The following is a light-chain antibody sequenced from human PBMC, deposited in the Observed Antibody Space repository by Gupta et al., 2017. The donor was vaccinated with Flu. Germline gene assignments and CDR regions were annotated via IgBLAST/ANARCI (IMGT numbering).Light chain of an antibody. Sequence: EIVLTQSPGTLSLSPGERAALSCRASHSLPTNYLAWYQQKPGQAPRLLIYGASSRATGIPDRFSGGGSGTDFTLTISRLEPEDFAVYYCQQYGGSPLTFGQGTKVEIK. V-gene: IGKV3-20*01. J-gene: IGKJ1*01. CDR3: QQYGGSPLT. CDR2: GAS. CDR1: HSLPTNY.